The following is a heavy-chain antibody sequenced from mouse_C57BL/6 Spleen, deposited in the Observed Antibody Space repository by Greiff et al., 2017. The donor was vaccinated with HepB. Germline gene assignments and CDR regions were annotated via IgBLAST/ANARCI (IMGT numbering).Heavy chain of an antibody. CDR2: IYPGSGST. J-gene: IGHJ4*01. D-gene: IGHD4-1*01. CDR3: ARLTTNWDQGYAMDY. Sequence: QVQLQQPGAELVKPGASVKMSCKASGYTFTSYWITWVKQRPGQGLEWIGDIYPGSGSTNYNEKFKSKATLTVDTSSSTAYMQLSSLTSEDSAVYYCARLTTNWDQGYAMDYWGQGTSVTVSS. CDR1: GYTFTSYW. V-gene: IGHV1-55*01.